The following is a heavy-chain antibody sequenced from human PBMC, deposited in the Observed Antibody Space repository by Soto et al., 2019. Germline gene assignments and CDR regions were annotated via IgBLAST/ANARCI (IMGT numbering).Heavy chain of an antibody. D-gene: IGHD3-3*01. CDR3: ARYYDFWSGHDY. Sequence: PSETLSLTCTVSGGSISSYYWSWIRQPPGKGLEWIGYIYYSGSTNYNPSLKSRVTISVDTSKNQFSLKLSSVTAADTAVYYCARYYDFWSGHDYWGQGTLVTVSS. CDR1: GGSISSYY. J-gene: IGHJ4*02. CDR2: IYYSGST. V-gene: IGHV4-59*01.